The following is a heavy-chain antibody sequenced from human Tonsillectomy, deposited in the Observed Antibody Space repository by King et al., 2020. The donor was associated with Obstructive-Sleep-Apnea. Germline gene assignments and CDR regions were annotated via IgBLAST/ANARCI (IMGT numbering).Heavy chain of an antibody. J-gene: IGHJ4*02. CDR3: VREGEGDYFDY. CDR1: GFTFSSYW. V-gene: IGHV3-74*01. D-gene: IGHD2-21*01. CDR2: INTDGSST. Sequence: VQLVESGGGLVQPGGSLRLSCAASGFTFSSYWMHWVRQAPGKGLVWVSRINTDGSSTSDADSVKGRFTVSRDNTKNTLFLHMNSLRAEDTAMYYCVREGEGDYFDYWGQGTLVTVSS.